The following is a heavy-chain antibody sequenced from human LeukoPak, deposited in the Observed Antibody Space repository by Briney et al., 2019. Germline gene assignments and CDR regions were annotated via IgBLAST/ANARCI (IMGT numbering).Heavy chain of an antibody. Sequence: ETLSLTCTVSGGSINSHCWNWVRQAPGKGLEWVSYISSSSSTIYYADSVKGRFTISRDNAKNSLYLQMNSLRAEDTAVYYCAGELFGEMATIPWDAFDIWGQGTMVTVSS. V-gene: IGHV3-48*01. CDR1: GGSINSHC. J-gene: IGHJ3*02. CDR3: AGELFGEMATIPWDAFDI. D-gene: IGHD5-24*01. CDR2: ISSSSSTI.